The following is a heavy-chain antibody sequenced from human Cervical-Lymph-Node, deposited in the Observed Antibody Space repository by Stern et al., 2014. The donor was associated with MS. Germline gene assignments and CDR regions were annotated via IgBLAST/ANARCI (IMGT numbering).Heavy chain of an antibody. V-gene: IGHV1-3*04. Sequence: QMQLVQSGAEVKKPGASVKVSCKTAGYNFTDYGIIWVRQAPGQRLEWMGWIHTGNGNRRYSQKIQGRVTITRDTSASTAYMELSSLRSEDTAVYYCARTGTVVTSGYYYGMDVWGQGTTVTVSS. J-gene: IGHJ6*02. CDR2: IHTGNGNR. CDR3: ARTGTVVTSGYYYGMDV. D-gene: IGHD4-23*01. CDR1: GYNFTDYG.